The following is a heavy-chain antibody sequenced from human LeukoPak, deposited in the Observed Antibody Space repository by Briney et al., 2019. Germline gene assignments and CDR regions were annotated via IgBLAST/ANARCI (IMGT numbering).Heavy chain of an antibody. D-gene: IGHD3-3*01. CDR1: TFIXXA. CDR2: XIPIFRKA. J-gene: IGHJ4*02. Sequence: TFIXXAXXXVRQAPXXGLXXXGXXIPIFRKANYAQKFQGRVTITADESKSTAYMELRRLRYEDTAVYYCARGEGYYDFWSVTPLWGQGTLVTVSS. CDR3: ARGEGYYDFWSVTPL. V-gene: IGHV1-69*01.